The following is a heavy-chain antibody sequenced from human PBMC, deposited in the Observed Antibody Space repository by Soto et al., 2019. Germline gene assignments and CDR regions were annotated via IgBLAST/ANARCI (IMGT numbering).Heavy chain of an antibody. Sequence: GSLRLSCAASGFSFNNYDMHWVRQARGKGLEWVSGIGTAGDTHYPDSVKGRFTISRENGKNSLYLQMNSLRAGDTAVYYCARGGPNWDYYFYGMDVWGQGTTVTVSS. CDR2: IGTAGDT. V-gene: IGHV3-13*04. D-gene: IGHD3-16*01. CDR1: GFSFNNYD. J-gene: IGHJ6*02. CDR3: ARGGPNWDYYFYGMDV.